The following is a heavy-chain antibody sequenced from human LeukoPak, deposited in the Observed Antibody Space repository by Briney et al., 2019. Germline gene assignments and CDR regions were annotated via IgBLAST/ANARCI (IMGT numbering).Heavy chain of an antibody. J-gene: IGHJ3*02. CDR2: INSDGSST. V-gene: IGHV3-74*01. CDR3: ARVMYSSGWYSLKGAFDI. CDR1: GFAFSSFS. D-gene: IGHD6-19*01. Sequence: PGGSLRLSCAASGFAFSSFSMHWVRQAPGEGLVWVSRINSDGSSTSYADSVKGRFTISRDNAKNTLYLQMNSLRAEDTAVYYCARVMYSSGWYSLKGAFDIWGQGTMVTVSS.